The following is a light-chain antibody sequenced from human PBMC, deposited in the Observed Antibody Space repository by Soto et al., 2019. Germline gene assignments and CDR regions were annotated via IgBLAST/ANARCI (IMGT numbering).Light chain of an antibody. V-gene: IGKV1-39*01. Sequence: DIQMTQSPSSLSASVGDRVTITCRASQSMSNYLNWYQHKPGKAPKVLIYAASTLQSGVPSRFSGRGSVTDFTLTISSLQPEDFATYHCQQSYSTPYTFGQGTKLEIK. CDR2: AAS. CDR3: QQSYSTPYT. J-gene: IGKJ2*01. CDR1: QSMSNY.